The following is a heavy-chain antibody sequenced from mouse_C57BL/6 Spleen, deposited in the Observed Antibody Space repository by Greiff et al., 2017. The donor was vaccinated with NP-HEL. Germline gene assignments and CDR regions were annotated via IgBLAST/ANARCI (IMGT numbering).Heavy chain of an antibody. CDR2: ISGGGGNT. CDR1: GFTFSSYT. Sequence: EVMLVESGGGLVKPGGSLKLSCAASGFTFSSYTMSWVRQTPEKRLEWVATISGGGGNTYYPDSVKGRFTISRDNAKNTLYLQMSSLRSEDTALYYCARRDSNYYAMDYWCQGTSVTVSS. CDR3: ARRDSNYYAMDY. D-gene: IGHD2-5*01. V-gene: IGHV5-9*01. J-gene: IGHJ4*01.